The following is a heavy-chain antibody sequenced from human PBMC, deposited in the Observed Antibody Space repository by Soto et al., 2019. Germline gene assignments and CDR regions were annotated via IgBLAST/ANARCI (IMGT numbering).Heavy chain of an antibody. J-gene: IGHJ6*02. CDR1: GYTFTTYG. V-gene: IGHV1-18*01. CDR3: ARGAPSWAYGMDV. D-gene: IGHD1-26*01. Sequence: QVQLVQSGAEVKKPGASVKVSCEASGYTFTTYGISWVRQAPGQGLEWMGWISPYNGNTNYAQKFQGRVTMTTDTSTRTAYMDLRSLRSDDTAVYYCARGAPSWAYGMDVWGQGTTVTVSS. CDR2: ISPYNGNT.